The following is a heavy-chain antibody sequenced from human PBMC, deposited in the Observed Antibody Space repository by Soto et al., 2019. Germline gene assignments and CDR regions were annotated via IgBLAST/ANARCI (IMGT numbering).Heavy chain of an antibody. J-gene: IGHJ4*02. CDR1: GYTFTDYY. Sequence: QVHLVQSGAEVKTPGASIKVSCKTSGYTFTDYYINWVRQAPGQGLEWLGRAIPNSGYRNSPQKFKVRLTMTWDTSVTTAYMELGGLTFDDTAIYYCAIDGVGRATGFDYWGPGTLVTVSS. CDR3: AIDGVGRATGFDY. D-gene: IGHD3-3*01. CDR2: AIPNSGYR. V-gene: IGHV1-2*06.